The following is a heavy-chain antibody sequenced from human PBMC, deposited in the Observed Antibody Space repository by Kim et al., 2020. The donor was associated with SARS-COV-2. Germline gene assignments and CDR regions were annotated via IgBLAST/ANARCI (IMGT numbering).Heavy chain of an antibody. J-gene: IGHJ4*02. CDR1: GGSISSSTYY. CDR2: IYYSGST. D-gene: IGHD6-19*01. Sequence: SETLSLTCTVSGGSISSSTYYWGWIRQPPGKGLEWFGSIYYSGSTYYNPSLKSRVTISVDTSKNQFSLKLSSVTAADTAVYYCVRPGGSIGWFYFDYWGQGTLVTVSS. V-gene: IGHV4-39*01. CDR3: VRPGGSIGWFYFDY.